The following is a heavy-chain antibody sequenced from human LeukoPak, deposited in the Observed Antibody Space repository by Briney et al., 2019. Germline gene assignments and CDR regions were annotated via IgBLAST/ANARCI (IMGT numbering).Heavy chain of an antibody. V-gene: IGHV1-18*04. J-gene: IGHJ4*02. CDR2: ISAYNGNT. CDR3: ARAPVSSPPAGIGGYYFDY. CDR1: GYTFTGYY. Sequence: EASVRVSCKASGYTFTGYYMHWVRQAPGQGLEWMGWISAYNGNTNYAQKLQGRVTMTTDTSTSTAYMELRSLRSDDTAVYYCARAPVSSPPAGIGGYYFDYWGQGTLVTVSS. D-gene: IGHD6-13*01.